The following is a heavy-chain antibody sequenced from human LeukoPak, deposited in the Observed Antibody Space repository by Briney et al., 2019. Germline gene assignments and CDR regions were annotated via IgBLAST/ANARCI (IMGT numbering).Heavy chain of an antibody. CDR1: GFTFSSYS. V-gene: IGHV3-21*01. CDR2: ISSSSSYI. Sequence: MSGGSLRLSCAASGFTFSSYSMNWVRQAPGKGLEWVSSISSSSSYIYYADSVKGRFTISRDNAENSLYLQMNSLRAEDTAVYYCARRQYLWSSRENWFDPWGQGTLVTVSS. D-gene: IGHD6-13*01. J-gene: IGHJ5*02. CDR3: ARRQYLWSSRENWFDP.